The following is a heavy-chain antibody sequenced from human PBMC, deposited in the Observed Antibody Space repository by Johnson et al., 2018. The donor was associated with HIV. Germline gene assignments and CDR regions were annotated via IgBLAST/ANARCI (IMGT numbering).Heavy chain of an antibody. CDR2: LGTAGDT. CDR3: ARGKAFDI. CDR1: GFTFSSYD. Sequence: VQLVESGGGLVQPGGSLRLSCAASGFTFSSYDMHWVRQATGKGLEWVSALGTAGDTYYPGSVKGRLTITRENAKNSLDLQKNSRRAGDTAVYYCARGKAFDIWGQGTMVTVSS. V-gene: IGHV3-13*01. J-gene: IGHJ3*02.